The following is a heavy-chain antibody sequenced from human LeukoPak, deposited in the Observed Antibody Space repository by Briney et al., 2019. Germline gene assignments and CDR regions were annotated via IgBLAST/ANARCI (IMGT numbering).Heavy chain of an antibody. J-gene: IGHJ4*02. Sequence: PGGSLRLSCAASGFTFSNAWMSWVRQAPGKGLEWVGRIKSKTDGGTTDYAAPVKGRFTISRDDSKNTLYLQMNSLKTEDTAVYYCTTDFPWAHYYDSSGYPRWGQGTLVTVSS. D-gene: IGHD3-22*01. CDR1: GFTFSNAW. V-gene: IGHV3-15*01. CDR3: TTDFPWAHYYDSSGYPR. CDR2: IKSKTDGGTT.